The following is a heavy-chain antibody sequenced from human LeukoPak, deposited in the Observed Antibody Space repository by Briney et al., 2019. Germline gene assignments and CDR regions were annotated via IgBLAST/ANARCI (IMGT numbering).Heavy chain of an antibody. V-gene: IGHV1-69*13. CDR3: ARELLEWELVY. D-gene: IGHD1-26*01. CDR2: IIPIFGTA. Sequence: ASVKVSCKASVGTFSSYAISWVRQAPGQGLEWMGGIIPIFGTASYAQKFQGRVTITADESTSTAYMELSSLRSEDTAVYYCARELLEWELVYWGQGTLVTVSS. J-gene: IGHJ4*02. CDR1: VGTFSSYA.